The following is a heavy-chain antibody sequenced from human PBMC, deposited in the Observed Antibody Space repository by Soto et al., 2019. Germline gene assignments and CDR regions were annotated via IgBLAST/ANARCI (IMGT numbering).Heavy chain of an antibody. CDR3: ARMSGYPGAEFDY. CDR2: IIPIFGTA. D-gene: IGHD3-3*01. Sequence: AASVKVSCKASGGTFSSYAISWVRQAPGQGLEWMGGIIPIFGTANYAQKFQGRVTITADKSTSTAYMELSSLRSEDTAVYYCARMSGYPGAEFDYWGQGTLVTVSS. CDR1: GGTFSSYA. J-gene: IGHJ4*02. V-gene: IGHV1-69*06.